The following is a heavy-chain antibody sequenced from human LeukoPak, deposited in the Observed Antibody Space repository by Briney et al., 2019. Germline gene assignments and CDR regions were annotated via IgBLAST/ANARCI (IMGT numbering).Heavy chain of an antibody. Sequence: SETLSLTCTVSGGSISDYYWTWIRQPPGKGLEWIGHIYYSGNTIYNPSLKSRVTISVDTSKKQFSLKLSSVTAADTAVYYCAREPKYSSSWYVRIWFDPWGQGTLVTVSS. CDR2: IYYSGNT. D-gene: IGHD6-13*01. V-gene: IGHV4-59*12. CDR3: AREPKYSSSWYVRIWFDP. CDR1: GGSISDYY. J-gene: IGHJ5*02.